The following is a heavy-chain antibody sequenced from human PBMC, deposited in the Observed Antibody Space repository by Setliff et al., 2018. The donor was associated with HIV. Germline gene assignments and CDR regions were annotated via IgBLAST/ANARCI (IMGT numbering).Heavy chain of an antibody. J-gene: IGHJ6*03. CDR2: IYQSGST. Sequence: SETLSLTCAVSGGSMRTGDWWSWVRQSPGKGLEWIGEIYQSGSTNYNPSLRSRVTISVDTSKNQFSLKVNSVTAADTAVYYCARDYYDDTYYSPGIYYLYYMDVWGKGTTVTVSS. D-gene: IGHD3-10*01. V-gene: IGHV4-4*02. CDR1: GGSMRTGDW. CDR3: ARDYYDDTYYSPGIYYLYYMDV.